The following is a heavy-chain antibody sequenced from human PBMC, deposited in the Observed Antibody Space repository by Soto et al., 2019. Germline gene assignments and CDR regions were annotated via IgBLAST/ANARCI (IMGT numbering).Heavy chain of an antibody. CDR2: TSFSGYT. CDR3: VRGGNPYHYATSGPGTFDK. V-gene: IGHV4-30-4*01. Sequence: QVQLQESGPGLVKHSQTLSLTCSVSVDSVSSGDSYWSWIRQPPGKALEWIGYTSFSGYTSYSPSLKSRVTISVDMSKSQFSLGLTSVTAADTAVYYCVRGGNPYHYATSGPGTFDKWGQGTLVSVSS. CDR1: VDSVSSGDSY. D-gene: IGHD1-26*01. J-gene: IGHJ4*02.